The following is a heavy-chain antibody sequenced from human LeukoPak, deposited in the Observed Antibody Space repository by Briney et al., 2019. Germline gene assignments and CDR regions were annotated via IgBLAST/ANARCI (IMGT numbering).Heavy chain of an antibody. CDR3: ARYVLSVAGTSL. J-gene: IGHJ4*02. CDR1: GGSFSSSSYY. D-gene: IGHD6-19*01. Sequence: SETLSLTCTVSGGSFSSSSYYWGWIRQPPGQGLEWIVTIYYSGSTYYNPSLKSRVTISVDTSKNQSSLKLSSVTAADTAVYYCARYVLSVAGTSLWGQGTLVTVSS. V-gene: IGHV4-39*01. CDR2: IYYSGST.